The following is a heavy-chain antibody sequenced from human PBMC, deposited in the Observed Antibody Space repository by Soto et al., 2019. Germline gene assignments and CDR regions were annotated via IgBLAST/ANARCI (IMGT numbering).Heavy chain of an antibody. Sequence: SETLSLTCTVSGGSISSYYWSWIRQPPGKGLEWIGYIYYSGSTNYNPSLKSRVTISVDTPKNQFSLKLSSVTAADTAVYYCARENYYDFWSGYSGSNWFDPWGQGTLVTVSS. D-gene: IGHD3-3*01. CDR3: ARENYYDFWSGYSGSNWFDP. V-gene: IGHV4-59*01. J-gene: IGHJ5*02. CDR2: IYYSGST. CDR1: GGSISSYY.